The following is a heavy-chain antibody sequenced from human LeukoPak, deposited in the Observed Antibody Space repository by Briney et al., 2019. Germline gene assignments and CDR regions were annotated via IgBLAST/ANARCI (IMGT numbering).Heavy chain of an antibody. J-gene: IGHJ4*02. V-gene: IGHV3-23*01. D-gene: IGHD3-22*01. Sequence: GGSLRLSCAASGFTFSSYAMSWVRQAPGKGLERVSAISGSGGSTYYADSVKGRFTISRDNSKNTLYLQMNSLRAEDTAVYYCAKDSSITMIVTLLFDYWGQGTLVTVSS. CDR2: ISGSGGST. CDR1: GFTFSSYA. CDR3: AKDSSITMIVTLLFDY.